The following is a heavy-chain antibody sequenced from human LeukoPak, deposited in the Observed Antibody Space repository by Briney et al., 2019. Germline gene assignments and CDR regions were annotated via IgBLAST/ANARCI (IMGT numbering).Heavy chain of an antibody. Sequence: SETLSLTCAVYGGSFSGYYWSWIRQPPGKGLEWIGEINHSGSTNYNPSLKSRVTISVDTSKNQFSLKLSSVTAADTAVYYCAGGDYYDSSGYDYWGQGTLVTVSS. CDR3: AGGDYYDSSGYDY. J-gene: IGHJ4*02. D-gene: IGHD3-22*01. V-gene: IGHV4-34*01. CDR2: INHSGST. CDR1: GGSFSGYY.